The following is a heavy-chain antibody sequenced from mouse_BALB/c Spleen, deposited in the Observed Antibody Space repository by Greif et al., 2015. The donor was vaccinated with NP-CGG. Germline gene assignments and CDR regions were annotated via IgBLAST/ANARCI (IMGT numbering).Heavy chain of an antibody. Sequence: EVQLQESGPGLVKPSQSLSLTCTVTGYSITSDYAWNWIRQFPGNKLEWMGYISYSGSTSYNPSLKSRISITRDTSKNQFFLQLNSVTTEDTATYYCASGHYYGSSYLAYWGQGTLVTVSA. V-gene: IGHV3-2*02. CDR1: GYSITSDYA. CDR3: ASGHYYGSSYLAY. J-gene: IGHJ3*01. CDR2: ISYSGST. D-gene: IGHD1-1*01.